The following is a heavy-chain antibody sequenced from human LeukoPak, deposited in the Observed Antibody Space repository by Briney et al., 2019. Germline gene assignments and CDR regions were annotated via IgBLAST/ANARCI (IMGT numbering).Heavy chain of an antibody. D-gene: IGHD2/OR15-2a*01. CDR2: ISYSGTP. V-gene: IGHV4-34*01. CDR1: GDSFSGFY. Sequence: SETLSLTCGVYGDSFSGFYWTWVRQAPGKGLEWIGEISYSGTPRYNPSLNSRITITLDTSKKQISLNLSPVTAADTAVYYCVRGNVKHYHSVADEYYYYMDVWSKGTAVIVTS. CDR3: VRGNVKHYHSVADEYYYYMDV. J-gene: IGHJ6*03.